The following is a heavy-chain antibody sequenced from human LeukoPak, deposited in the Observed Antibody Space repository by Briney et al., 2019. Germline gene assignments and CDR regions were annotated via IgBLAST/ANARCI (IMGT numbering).Heavy chain of an antibody. CDR1: GGSISSSSYY. Sequence: PSETLSLTCTVSGGSISSSSYYWGWIRQPPGKGLEWIGSIYYSGSTYYNPSLKSRVTISVDTSKNQFSLKLSSVTAADTAVYYCARVAGSGSYYYFDYWGQGTLVTVSS. D-gene: IGHD3-10*01. CDR3: ARVAGSGSYYYFDY. V-gene: IGHV4-39*07. J-gene: IGHJ4*02. CDR2: IYYSGST.